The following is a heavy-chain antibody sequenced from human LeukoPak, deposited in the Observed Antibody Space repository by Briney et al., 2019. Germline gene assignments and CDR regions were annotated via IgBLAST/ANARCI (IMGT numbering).Heavy chain of an antibody. CDR2: IYHSGST. D-gene: IGHD2-15*01. J-gene: IGHJ4*02. CDR1: GGSISSGSYY. Sequence: PSETLSLTCTVSGGSISSGSYYWSWIRQPPGKGLEWIGYIYHSGSTYYNPSLKSRVTISVDRSKNQFSLKLSSVTAADTAVYYCARDRGYCSGGSCYRDDYWGQGTLVTVSS. V-gene: IGHV4-30-2*01. CDR3: ARDRGYCSGGSCYRDDY.